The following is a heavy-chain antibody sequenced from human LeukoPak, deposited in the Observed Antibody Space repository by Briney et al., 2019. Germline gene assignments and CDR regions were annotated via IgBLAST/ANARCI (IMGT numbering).Heavy chain of an antibody. J-gene: IGHJ5*02. CDR3: ARGRRRFGDPMLRNWFDP. V-gene: IGHV4-34*01. CDR1: GGSFSGYY. Sequence: SETLSLTCAVYGGSFSGYYWSWIRQPPGKGLEWIGEINHSGSTNYNPSLKSRVTISVDTSKNQFSLKLSSVTAADTAVYYCARGRRRFGDPMLRNWFDPWGQGTLVTVSS. CDR2: INHSGST. D-gene: IGHD3-10*01.